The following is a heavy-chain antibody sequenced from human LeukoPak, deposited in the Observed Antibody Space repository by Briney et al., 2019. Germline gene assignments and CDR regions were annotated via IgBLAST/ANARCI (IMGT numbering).Heavy chain of an antibody. D-gene: IGHD1-26*01. V-gene: IGHV3-7*03. CDR1: GFMFSNYW. Sequence: QTGGSLRLSCAASGFMFSNYWMSWVRQAPGKGLEWVANIKQDGSEKYYVDSVKGRFTISRDNAKNSLYLQMNSLRAEDTALYYCARLVGGPYYYYYYMDVWGKGTTVTVSS. J-gene: IGHJ6*03. CDR3: ARLVGGPYYYYYYMDV. CDR2: IKQDGSEK.